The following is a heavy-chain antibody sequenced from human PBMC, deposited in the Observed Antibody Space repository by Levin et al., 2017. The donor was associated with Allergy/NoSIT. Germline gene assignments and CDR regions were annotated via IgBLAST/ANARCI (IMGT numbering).Heavy chain of an antibody. CDR1: GFSLSTTGVA. J-gene: IGHJ3*02. CDR3: ARRGPYCSDNTCYLDSDAFDI. D-gene: IGHD2-15*01. CDR2: IYWDDDK. V-gene: IGHV2-5*02. Sequence: SGPTLVKPTQTLTLTCTFSGFSLSTTGVAVGWIRQPPGKALECLGFIYWDDDKRYSPFLKNRLTITKGSSKNQVVLTMTNMDPVDTATYYCARRGPYCSDNTCYLDSDAFDIWGQGTMVTVSS.